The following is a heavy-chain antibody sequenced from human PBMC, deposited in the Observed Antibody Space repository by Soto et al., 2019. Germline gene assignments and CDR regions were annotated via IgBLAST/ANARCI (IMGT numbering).Heavy chain of an antibody. CDR2: SHHGGGT. Sequence: SETLSLTCTVSASSITDASYWGWIRQPPGKGLEWIGSSHHGGGTYYNPSLKSRVTISVDTSKNQLSMKLTSVAAADAAVYYCARVLSLGSTWYFDYWGQGTQVTVSS. CDR3: ARVLSLGSTWYFDY. D-gene: IGHD6-13*01. V-gene: IGHV4-38-2*02. CDR1: ASSITDASY. J-gene: IGHJ4*02.